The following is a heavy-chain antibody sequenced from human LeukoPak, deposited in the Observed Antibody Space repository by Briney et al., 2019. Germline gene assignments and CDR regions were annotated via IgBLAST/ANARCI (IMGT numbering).Heavy chain of an antibody. D-gene: IGHD4-17*01. Sequence: GGSPRLSCAASGFTFSRYIMHWVRQAPGKGLEYVSSISTDGRATYYANSVKGRFSISRDNSKNTQYLQMGSLGAEDMGVYYCARSIYGEPLDSWGQGTLVTVTS. CDR2: ISTDGRAT. CDR3: ARSIYGEPLDS. J-gene: IGHJ4*02. CDR1: GFTFSRYI. V-gene: IGHV3-64*01.